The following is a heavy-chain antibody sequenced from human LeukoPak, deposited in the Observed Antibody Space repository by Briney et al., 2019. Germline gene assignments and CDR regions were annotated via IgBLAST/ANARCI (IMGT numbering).Heavy chain of an antibody. J-gene: IGHJ3*02. V-gene: IGHV4-38-2*02. CDR2: IYHSGRT. CDR3: ARVWVTMIVVVRYAFDI. D-gene: IGHD3-22*01. Sequence: PSETLSLTCTVSGYSISSGYYWGWIRQPPGKGLEWIGSIYHSGRTFYNPSLKSRVTISVDTSKNQFSLKLSSVTAADTAVYYCARVWVTMIVVVRYAFDIWGQGTMVTVSS. CDR1: GYSISSGYY.